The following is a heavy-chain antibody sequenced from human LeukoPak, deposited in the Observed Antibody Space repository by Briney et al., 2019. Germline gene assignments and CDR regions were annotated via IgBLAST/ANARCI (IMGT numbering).Heavy chain of an antibody. Sequence: GGSLRLSCAASGFTFSDYYMSWIRQAPGKGLEWVSYISNSGNTIYYADSVKGRFTISRDNAKNSLYLQMNGLRAEDTAVYYCARVPVGGYPAVDPWGQGTLVTVS. CDR3: ARVPVGGYPAVDP. J-gene: IGHJ5*02. CDR1: GFTFSDYY. D-gene: IGHD3-16*01. V-gene: IGHV3-11*04. CDR2: ISNSGNTI.